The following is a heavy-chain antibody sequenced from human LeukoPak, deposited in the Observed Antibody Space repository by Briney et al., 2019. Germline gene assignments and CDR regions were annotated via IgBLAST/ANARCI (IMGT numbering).Heavy chain of an antibody. CDR1: GYTFTSYD. CDR3: ASLRIVVVPAATGQNYYYYGMDV. Sequence: AASVKVSCKASGYTFTSYDINWMRQATGQGLEWMGWMNPNSGNTGYAQKFQGRVTMTRNTSISTAYMELSSLRSEDTAVYYCASLRIVVVPAATGQNYYYYGMDVWGQGTTVTVSS. V-gene: IGHV1-8*01. CDR2: MNPNSGNT. J-gene: IGHJ6*02. D-gene: IGHD2-2*01.